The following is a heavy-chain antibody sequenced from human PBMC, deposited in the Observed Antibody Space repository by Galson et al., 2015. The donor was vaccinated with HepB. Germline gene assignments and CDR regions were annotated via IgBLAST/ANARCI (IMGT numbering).Heavy chain of an antibody. CDR1: GYTFTSYA. J-gene: IGHJ4*02. CDR3: AIIYCSLTNCYWRAFDY. D-gene: IGHD2-2*01. Sequence: SVKVSCKASGYTFTSYAVHWVRQAPGQRFEWMGWINVGDGDTKYSQNFQGRVTITRDTSASTAYMELSSLRSEDTAIYYCAIIYCSLTNCYWRAFDYWGRGTLVTVSS. CDR2: INVGDGDT. V-gene: IGHV1-3*01.